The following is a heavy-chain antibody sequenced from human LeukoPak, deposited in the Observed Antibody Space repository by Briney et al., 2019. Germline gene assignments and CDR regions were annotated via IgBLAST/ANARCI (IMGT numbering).Heavy chain of an antibody. J-gene: IGHJ5*02. CDR1: GFTFSSYS. V-gene: IGHV3-48*04. CDR3: AKDWAWGWFDP. D-gene: IGHD3-16*01. CDR2: ISSISSSST. Sequence: GGSLRLSCAASGFTFSSYSMNWVRQAPGKGLEWVSYISSISSSSTYYADSVKGRFTISRDNAKNSLYLQMNSLRADDTAVYYCAKDWAWGWFDPWGQGTLVTVSS.